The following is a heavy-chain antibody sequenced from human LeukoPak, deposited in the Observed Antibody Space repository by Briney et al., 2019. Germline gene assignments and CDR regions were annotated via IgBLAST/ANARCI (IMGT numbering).Heavy chain of an antibody. J-gene: IGHJ4*02. D-gene: IGHD3-22*01. CDR3: ARDLYYGAPGFDY. Sequence: RGSLRLSCAASGFSFTSYWMSWVRQVPGKGLEWLANIKQDGSEKLYVDSVKGRFTISRDNAKNSLYLQMNSLSDEDTAVYYCARDLYYGAPGFDYWGQGNLDTVAS. V-gene: IGHV3-7*01. CDR2: IKQDGSEK. CDR1: GFSFTSYW.